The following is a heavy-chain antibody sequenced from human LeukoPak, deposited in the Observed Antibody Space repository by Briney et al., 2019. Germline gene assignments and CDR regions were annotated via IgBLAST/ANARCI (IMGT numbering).Heavy chain of an antibody. CDR2: IYPGDSDT. V-gene: IGHV5-51*01. D-gene: IGHD3-22*01. CDR1: GYSFTSYW. CDR3: ARATYYYDSSGYYYKWFDP. J-gene: IGHJ5*02. Sequence: GESLKISCKGSGYSFTSYWIGWVRQMPGKGLEWMGMIYPGDSDTRYSPSFQGQVTISADKSISTAYLQWSSLKASDTAMYYCARATYYYDSSGYYYKWFDPWGQGTLVTVSS.